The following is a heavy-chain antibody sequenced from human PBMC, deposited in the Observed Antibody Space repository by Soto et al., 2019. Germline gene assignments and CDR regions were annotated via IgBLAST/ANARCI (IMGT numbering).Heavy chain of an antibody. CDR1: GGSISDSDNY. CDR2: IHYSGRT. CDR3: ARTYFGSGSQYY. D-gene: IGHD3-10*01. J-gene: IGHJ4*02. V-gene: IGHV4-39*01. Sequence: QLQLQESGPGLVEPSETLSLTCTVSGGSISDSDNYWGWIRQSPGKGLEWIGSIHYSGRTDQNPSLKSRVTIPVDTSKNQFSLKLSSVTAADTAVYYCARTYFGSGSQYYWGQGALVTVSS.